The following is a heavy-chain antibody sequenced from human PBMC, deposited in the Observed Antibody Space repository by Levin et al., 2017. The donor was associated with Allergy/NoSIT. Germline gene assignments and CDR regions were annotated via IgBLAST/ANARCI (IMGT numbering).Heavy chain of an antibody. CDR1: GFTFSDYA. Sequence: GESLKISCAASGFTFSDYAMTWVRQAPGKGLEWVSVITGGGFNTYYGDSVKGRFTVSRDNSQNTLYLELNSLRAEDTAVYYCAKKQGGTSGFSFDVWGQGKMVTVSS. CDR3: AKKQGGTSGFSFDV. D-gene: IGHD1-1*01. J-gene: IGHJ3*01. CDR2: ITGGGFNT. V-gene: IGHV3-23*01.